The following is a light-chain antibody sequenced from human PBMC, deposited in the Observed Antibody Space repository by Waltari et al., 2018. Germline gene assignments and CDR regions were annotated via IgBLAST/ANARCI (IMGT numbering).Light chain of an antibody. J-gene: IGLJ2*01. Sequence: QSVLTQPPSVSGAPGQRVTIYCTGSSFNIRPSYDVPWYQQLPGAAPNLLIYNNNNRPSGVPDRFLGSTSGTSAFLTITGLQPEDEADYYCQSYDSTLGGWGVFGGGTKLTVL. CDR3: QSYDSTLGGWGV. CDR1: SFNIRPSYD. CDR2: NNN. V-gene: IGLV1-40*01.